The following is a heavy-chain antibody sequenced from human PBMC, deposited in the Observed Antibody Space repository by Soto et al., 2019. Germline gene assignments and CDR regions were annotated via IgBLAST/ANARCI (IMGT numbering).Heavy chain of an antibody. CDR3: ARTTGPLDAFDI. CDR1: GFTVSSNY. D-gene: IGHD3-9*01. CDR2: IYSGGST. Sequence: EVQLVESGGGLVQPGGSLRLSCAASGFTVSSNYMSWVRQAPGKGLEWVSVIYSGGSTYYADSVKGRFTISRHNSNNTLYLQMNSLSAEDTAVYYCARTTGPLDAFDIWGQGTMVTVSS. V-gene: IGHV3-53*04. J-gene: IGHJ3*02.